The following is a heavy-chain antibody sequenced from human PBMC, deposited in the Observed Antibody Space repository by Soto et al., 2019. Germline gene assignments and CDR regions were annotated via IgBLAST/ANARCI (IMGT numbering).Heavy chain of an antibody. V-gene: IGHV3-21*06. CDR3: ARESEDLTSNFDY. J-gene: IGHJ4*02. CDR2: ISSTTNYI. Sequence: GGSLRLSCAASGFTFTRYSMNWVRQAPGKGLEWVSSISSTTNYIYYGDSMKGRFTISRDNAKNSLYLEINSLRAEDTAVYYCARESEDLTSNFDYWGQGTLVTVSS. CDR1: GFTFTRYS.